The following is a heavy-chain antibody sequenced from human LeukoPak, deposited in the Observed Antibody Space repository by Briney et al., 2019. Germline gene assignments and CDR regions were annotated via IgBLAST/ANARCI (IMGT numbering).Heavy chain of an antibody. CDR1: GFTFSDYY. V-gene: IGHV3-11*01. J-gene: IGHJ4*02. CDR3: ARDREPNSSSFDY. D-gene: IGHD6-13*01. CDR2: ISSSGSTI. Sequence: PGGSLRLSCAASGFTFSDYYMSWIRQAPGKGLERVSYISSSGSTIYYADSVKGRFTISRDNAKNSLYLQMNSLRAEDTAVYYCARDREPNSSSFDYWGQGTLVTVSS.